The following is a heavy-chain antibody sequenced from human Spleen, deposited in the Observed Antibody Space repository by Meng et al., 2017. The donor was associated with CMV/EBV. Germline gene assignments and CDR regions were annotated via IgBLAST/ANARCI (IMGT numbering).Heavy chain of an antibody. CDR3: ARDWGVPAAEPGWIRVAFDI. V-gene: IGHV4-30-4*08. Sequence: ISSGEHYWSWIRQPPGKGLEWIGHIYYTGSTYYNPSLGSRISLSLDTSENQFSLKLTSVTAADTAVYYCARDWGVPAAEPGWIRVAFDIWGQGTMVTVS. J-gene: IGHJ3*02. D-gene: IGHD2-2*01. CDR1: ISSGEHY. CDR2: IYYTGST.